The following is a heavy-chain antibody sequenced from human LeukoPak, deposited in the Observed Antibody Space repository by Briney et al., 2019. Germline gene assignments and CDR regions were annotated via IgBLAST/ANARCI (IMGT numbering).Heavy chain of an antibody. J-gene: IGHJ6*02. CDR3: AREGEYSGYDFVGYYYYGMDV. Sequence: ASVKVSCKASGYTFTSYGISWVRQAPGQGLEWVGWISAYNGNTNYAQKLQGRVTTTTDTSTSTAYMELRSLRSDDTAVYYCAREGEYSGYDFVGYYYYGMDVWGQGTTVTVSS. CDR2: ISAYNGNT. V-gene: IGHV1-18*01. CDR1: GYTFTSYG. D-gene: IGHD5-12*01.